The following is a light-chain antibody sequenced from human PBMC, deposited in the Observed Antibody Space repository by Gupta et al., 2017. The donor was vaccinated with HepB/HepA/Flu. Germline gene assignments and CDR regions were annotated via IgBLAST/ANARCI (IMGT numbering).Light chain of an antibody. CDR2: DVS. Sequence: QSALTQPASVSGSSGPSITISCTGTSSDVGGYNYVSWYQQHPGKAPKLMIYDVSNRPSGVSNRFSGSKSGNTAALTISGLQAEDEADYYCSSYTSSSTLGVFGGGTKLTVL. CDR1: SSDVGGYNY. V-gene: IGLV2-14*03. CDR3: SSYTSSSTLGV. J-gene: IGLJ3*02.